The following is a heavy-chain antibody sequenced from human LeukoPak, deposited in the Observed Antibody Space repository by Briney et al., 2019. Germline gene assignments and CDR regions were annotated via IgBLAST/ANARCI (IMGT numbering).Heavy chain of an antibody. D-gene: IGHD3-3*01. V-gene: IGHV4-39*01. J-gene: IGHJ2*01. CDR2: VYYSGST. CDR3: ARLWRKDWYFDL. CDR1: GGSISSGSYF. Sequence: SETLSLTCTVAGGSISSGSYFWGWIRQPPERGLQWIGSVYYSGSTYYNPSLTSRVTVSVDTSKNQFSLKLSSVTAADTAVYYCARLWRKDWYFDLWGRSTLVTVSS.